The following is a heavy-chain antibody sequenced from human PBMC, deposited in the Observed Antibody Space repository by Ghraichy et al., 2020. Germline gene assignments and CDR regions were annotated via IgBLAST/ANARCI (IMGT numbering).Heavy chain of an antibody. J-gene: IGHJ3*02. D-gene: IGHD3-3*01. CDR3: ARTGRDFWSGYYTGDAFDI. Sequence: SGPTLVKPTQTLTLTCTFSGFSLSTSGMCVSWIRQPPGKALEWLARIDWDDDKYYSTSLKTRLTISKDTSKNQVVLTMTNMDPVDTATYYCARTGRDFWSGYYTGDAFDIWGQGTMVTVSS. V-gene: IGHV2-70*11. CDR2: IDWDDDK. CDR1: GFSLSTSGMC.